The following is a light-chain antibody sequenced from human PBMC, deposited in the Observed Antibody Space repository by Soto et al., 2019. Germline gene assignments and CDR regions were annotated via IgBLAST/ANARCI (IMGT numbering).Light chain of an antibody. J-gene: IGKJ3*01. V-gene: IGKV1-39*01. CDR3: QQSYSTLFT. CDR2: AAS. CDR1: QSISSY. Sequence: DIQMTQSPSSLSASVGDRVTITCRASQSISSYLNWYQQKPGKAPKLLLYAASSLQSGVRSRFSGSGSGTDFTLTISSLQPEDFATYYCQQSYSTLFTFGPGTKVDIK.